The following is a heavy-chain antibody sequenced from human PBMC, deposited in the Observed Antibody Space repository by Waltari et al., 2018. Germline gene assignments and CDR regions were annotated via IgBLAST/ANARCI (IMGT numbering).Heavy chain of an antibody. Sequence: QVHLVQSGAEVKTPGASVKVSCKASAYTFSTYGLTWVRQAPGQGLEWLGGMSAHAGNPRCAPSLQDRVTVTTDTSTYTAYMELNSLRPDDTAVYYCATAVGGNMEFDSWGHGSLVTVSS. CDR3: ATAVGGNMEFDS. D-gene: IGHD6-19*01. CDR1: AYTFSTYG. J-gene: IGHJ4*01. CDR2: MSAHAGNP. V-gene: IGHV1-18*01.